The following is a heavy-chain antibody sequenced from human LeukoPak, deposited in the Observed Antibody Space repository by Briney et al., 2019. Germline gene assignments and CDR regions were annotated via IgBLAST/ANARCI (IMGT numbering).Heavy chain of an antibody. V-gene: IGHV3-30*18. CDR1: GFTFSSYG. CDR2: ISYDGSNK. D-gene: IGHD3-3*01. Sequence: GRSLRLSCAASGFTFSSYGMHWVRQAPGKGLEWVAVISYDGSNKYYADSVKGRFTISRDNSKNTLYLQMNSLRAEDTAVYYCAKDLTIFGGRGMDVWGQGTRSPSP. CDR3: AKDLTIFGGRGMDV. J-gene: IGHJ6*02.